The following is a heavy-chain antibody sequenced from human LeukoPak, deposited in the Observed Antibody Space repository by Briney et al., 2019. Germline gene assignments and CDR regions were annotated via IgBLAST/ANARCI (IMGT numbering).Heavy chain of an antibody. CDR1: GFTFSNYW. D-gene: IGHD1-26*01. Sequence: PGGSLRLSCAASGFTFSNYWMSWVRQAPGKGLEWVANIKGDGSQKYYVDSVKGRFTISRGNAETSLYLQMNSLRADDTAVYYCTRDWGPTTAVFDHWGQGTLVTVSS. J-gene: IGHJ4*02. V-gene: IGHV3-7*01. CDR2: IKGDGSQK. CDR3: TRDWGPTTAVFDH.